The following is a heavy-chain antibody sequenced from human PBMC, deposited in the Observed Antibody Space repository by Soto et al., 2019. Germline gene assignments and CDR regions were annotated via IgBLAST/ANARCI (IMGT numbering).Heavy chain of an antibody. CDR2: IKQDGSEK. J-gene: IGHJ6*02. D-gene: IGHD3-10*01. CDR3: ARDPLVLRGVSLYGMDV. V-gene: IGHV3-7*01. CDR1: GFTFSSYW. Sequence: RRLSCAASGFTFSSYWMSWVRQAPGKGLEWVANIKQDGSEKYYVDSVKGRFTISRDNAKNSLYLQMNSLRAEDTAVYYCARDPLVLRGVSLYGMDVWGQGTTVTVSS.